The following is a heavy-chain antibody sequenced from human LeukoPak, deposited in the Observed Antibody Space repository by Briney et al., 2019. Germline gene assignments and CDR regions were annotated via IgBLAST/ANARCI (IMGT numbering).Heavy chain of an antibody. D-gene: IGHD4-17*01. V-gene: IGHV3-33*01. CDR1: GFTFSAYV. CDR3: ASPGGDYVAFDI. J-gene: IGHJ3*02. CDR2: IWYDGTNK. Sequence: PGGSLRLSCAASGFTFSAYVIHWVRQAPGKGLEWVAVIWYDGTNKYYADSVKGRFTISRDNSKNTLYLQMNSLRAEDTAVYYCASPGGDYVAFDIWGQGTMVTVSS.